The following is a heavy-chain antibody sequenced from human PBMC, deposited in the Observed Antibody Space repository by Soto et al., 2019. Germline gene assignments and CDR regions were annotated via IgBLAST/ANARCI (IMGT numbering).Heavy chain of an antibody. CDR2: SSRRGGYT. CDR3: ARSSGRRHVFTFDYGLDV. CDR1: GFSVGDNY. D-gene: IGHD3-16*01. V-gene: IGHV3-11*06. Sequence: QVQLVESGGGLVEPGGSLRLSCAACGFSVGDNYMTWIRQAPGKGLEWLSYSSRRGGYTNYADSVKGRFTISRDKAKNSLYLQMDSLRAEDTAVYFCARSSGRRHVFTFDYGLDVWGQGTTVTVSS. J-gene: IGHJ6*02.